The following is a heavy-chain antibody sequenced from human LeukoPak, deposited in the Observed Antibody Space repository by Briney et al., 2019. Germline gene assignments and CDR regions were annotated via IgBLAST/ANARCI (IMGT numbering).Heavy chain of an antibody. D-gene: IGHD2-2*02. V-gene: IGHV3-7*01. Sequence: GGSLRLSCAASGFSFSSYWMNWVRQTPGRGLEWVANIQQDGSEKNYVDSVKGRFTISRDNAKNSLYLQMNNLRAEDTAIYYCARDHCSSASCHTYYGMDLWGQGTTVTVSS. CDR1: GFSFSSYW. CDR3: ARDHCSSASCHTYYGMDL. J-gene: IGHJ6*02. CDR2: IQQDGSEK.